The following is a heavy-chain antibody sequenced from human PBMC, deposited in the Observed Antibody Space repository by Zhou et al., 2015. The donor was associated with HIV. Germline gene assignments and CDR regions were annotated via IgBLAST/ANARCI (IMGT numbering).Heavy chain of an antibody. J-gene: IGHJ4*02. V-gene: IGHV1-69*01. D-gene: IGHD6-19*01. CDR3: ARPPAPVAGHGVLDY. CDR2: IIPIFGTA. Sequence: QVQLVQSGAEVKKPGSSVKVSCKASGGTFSSYAISWVRQAPGQGLEWMGGIIPIFGTANYAQKFQGRVTITADESTSTAYMELSSLRIDDTAVYYCARPPAPVAGHGVLDYWGQGTLVTVSS. CDR1: GGTFSSYA.